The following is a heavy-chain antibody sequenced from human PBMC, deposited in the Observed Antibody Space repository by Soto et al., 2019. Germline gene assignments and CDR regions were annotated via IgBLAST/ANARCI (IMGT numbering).Heavy chain of an antibody. CDR2: ISAHNGNT. D-gene: IGHD1-1*01. J-gene: IGHJ4*02. V-gene: IGHV1-18*01. CDR3: ARGRYGDY. CDR1: GYDFTTYG. Sequence: QVHLVQSGAEVKKPGASVKVSGKGSGYDFTTYGITCVRQAPGQGLEWMAWISAHNGNTDYAQKLQVRVTVTRDTSTSTAYMELRILRSDDTAMYYCARGRYGDYWGQGALVTVSS.